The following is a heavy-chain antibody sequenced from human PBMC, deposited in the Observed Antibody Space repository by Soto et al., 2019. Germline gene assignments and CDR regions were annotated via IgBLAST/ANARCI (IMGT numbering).Heavy chain of an antibody. CDR1: GITIRKYP. CDR2: ISGSGDRT. J-gene: IGHJ4*02. Sequence: EVQLLESGGGLVQPGGSLRLSCSASGITIRKYPMSWVRQAPGKGLDWVSGISGSGDRTYYADSAKGRFSISKDISKNSLSLQLDSLGVEDTAVYFCVKDDGGYPSTAPHWGQGTLVTVSS. D-gene: IGHD3-22*01. CDR3: VKDDGGYPSTAPH. V-gene: IGHV3-23*01.